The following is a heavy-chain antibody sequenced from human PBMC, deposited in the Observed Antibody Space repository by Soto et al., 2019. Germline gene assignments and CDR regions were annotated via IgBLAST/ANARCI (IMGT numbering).Heavy chain of an antibody. J-gene: IGHJ4*02. CDR1: GFTFSSYS. D-gene: IGHD2-15*01. V-gene: IGHV3-21*01. Sequence: PGGSLRLSCAASGFTFSSYSMNWVRQAPGKGLEWVSSISSSSSYIYYADSVKGRFTISRDNAKNSLYLQMNSLRAEDTAVYYCARDLGPVAEFDYWGQGTLVTVSS. CDR2: ISSSSSYI. CDR3: ARDLGPVAEFDY.